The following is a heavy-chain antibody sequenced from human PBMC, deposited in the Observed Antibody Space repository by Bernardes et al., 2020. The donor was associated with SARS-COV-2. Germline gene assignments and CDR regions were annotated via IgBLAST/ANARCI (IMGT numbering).Heavy chain of an antibody. Sequence: GGSLRLSCEASGFTFSSYEINWVRQAPGKGLEWISYISSSDNTKYYADSVRCRFTMSRDNAEQSLYLLMNSLRAADTAVYYCRLTYYGFWGGFFSVSLGMDVWGQGTTVTVSS. CDR1: GFTFSSYE. J-gene: IGHJ6*02. V-gene: IGHV3-48*03. CDR3: RLTYYGFWGGFFSVSLGMDV. CDR2: ISSSDNTK. D-gene: IGHD3-3*01.